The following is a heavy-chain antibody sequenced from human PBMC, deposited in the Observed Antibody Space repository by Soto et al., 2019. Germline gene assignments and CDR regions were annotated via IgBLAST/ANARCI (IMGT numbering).Heavy chain of an antibody. D-gene: IGHD6-13*01. CDR2: IIPILGIA. V-gene: IGHV1-69*02. Sequence: QVQLVQSGAEVKKPGSSVKVSCKASGGTFSSYTISWVRQAPGQGLEWMGRIIPILGIANYAQKFQGRVTITAVKSTSTAYMDLSSLRSEDTAVYYCASWTYSSSWSPFDYWGQGTLVTVAS. J-gene: IGHJ4*02. CDR3: ASWTYSSSWSPFDY. CDR1: GGTFSSYT.